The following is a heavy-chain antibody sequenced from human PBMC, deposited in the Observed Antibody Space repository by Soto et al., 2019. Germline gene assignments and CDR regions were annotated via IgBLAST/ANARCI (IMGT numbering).Heavy chain of an antibody. CDR2: INHSGST. V-gene: IGHV4-34*01. J-gene: IGHJ3*02. CDR1: GGSFSGYY. D-gene: IGHD6-13*01. CDR3: ATPGIAAAGTGAFDI. Sequence: SETLSLTCAVYGGSFSGYYWSWIRQPPGKGLEWIGEINHSGSTNYNPSLKSRVTISVDTSKNQFSLKLSSVTAADTAVYYCATPGIAAAGTGAFDIWGQGTMVTVSS.